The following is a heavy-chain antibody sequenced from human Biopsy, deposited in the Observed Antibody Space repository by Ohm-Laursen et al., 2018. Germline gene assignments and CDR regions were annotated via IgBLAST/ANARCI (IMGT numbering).Heavy chain of an antibody. CDR3: AKGQVVVGAFDI. V-gene: IGHV3-23*01. Sequence: SLILSCAASGFTFNTYAMTWVRQAPGKGLEWVSGLSGSGGSTFYADSVRGRFTISRDNSENTLYLQMNSLRAEGTAVYYCAKGQVVVGAFDIWGQGTVVTVSS. J-gene: IGHJ3*02. CDR2: LSGSGGST. CDR1: GFTFNTYA. D-gene: IGHD2-15*01.